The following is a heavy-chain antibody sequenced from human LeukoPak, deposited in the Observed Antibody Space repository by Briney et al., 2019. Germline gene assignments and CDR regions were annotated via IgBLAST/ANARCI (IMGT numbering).Heavy chain of an antibody. CDR3: ARLGYYDSSASDAFDI. V-gene: IGHV4-39*07. CDR1: GGSISSSSYY. Sequence: KSSETLSLTCTVSGGSISSSSYYWGWIRQPPGKGLEWIGSIYYSGSIYYNPSLKSRVTISVDTSKNQFSLKLSSVTAADTAVYYCARLGYYDSSASDAFDIWGQGTMVTVSS. J-gene: IGHJ3*02. CDR2: IYYSGSI. D-gene: IGHD3-22*01.